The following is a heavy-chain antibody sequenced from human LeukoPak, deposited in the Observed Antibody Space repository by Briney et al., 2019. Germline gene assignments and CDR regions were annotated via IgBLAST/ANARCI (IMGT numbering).Heavy chain of an antibody. CDR1: GGTFSSYA. Sequence: APVKVSCKASGGTFSSYAISWVRQAPGQGLEWMGGIIPIFGTANYAQKFQGRVTITADESTSTAYMELSSLRSEDTAVYYCARGGRFGELLSTPPWGQGTLVTVSS. CDR3: ARGGRFGELLSTPP. CDR2: IIPIFGTA. V-gene: IGHV1-69*13. J-gene: IGHJ5*02. D-gene: IGHD3-10*01.